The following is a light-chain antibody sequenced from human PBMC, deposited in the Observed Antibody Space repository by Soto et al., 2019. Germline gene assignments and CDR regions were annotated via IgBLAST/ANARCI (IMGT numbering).Light chain of an antibody. V-gene: IGKV1D-12*01. CDR3: QQANSFPWT. CDR2: AAS. Sequence: DLQMTRSPSSMSASVGDRVTITCRASQGIRSWLAWYQQKPGKSPKLLIYAASRLQSGVPSRFSGSRSGTDFTLTISSLQPEDFATYYCQQANSFPWTFGQGTKVEIK. J-gene: IGKJ1*01. CDR1: QGIRSW.